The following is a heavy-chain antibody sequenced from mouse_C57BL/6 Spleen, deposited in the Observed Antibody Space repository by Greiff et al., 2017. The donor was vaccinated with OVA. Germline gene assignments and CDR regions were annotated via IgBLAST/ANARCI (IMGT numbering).Heavy chain of an antibody. D-gene: IGHD2-5*01. CDR2: INPSTGGT. V-gene: IGHV1-42*01. CDR1: GYSFTGYY. J-gene: IGHJ2*01. Sequence: EVQLQQSGPELVKPGASVKISCKASGYSFTGYYMNWVKQSPEKSLEWIGEINPSTGGTTYNQKFKAKATLTVDKSSSTAYMQLKSLTSEDSAVYYCARNSNYLYFDYWGQGTTLTVSS. CDR3: ARNSNYLYFDY.